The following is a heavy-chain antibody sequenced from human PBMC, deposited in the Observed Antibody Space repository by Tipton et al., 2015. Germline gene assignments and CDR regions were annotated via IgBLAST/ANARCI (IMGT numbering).Heavy chain of an antibody. CDR2: IYSSATT. D-gene: IGHD1-26*01. CDR3: ARTYVLSGFDI. CDR1: GGSISSYY. Sequence: TLSLTCTVSGGSISSYYWNWIRQSPGKGLEWIGYIYSSATTSYSPALRSRVTISVDTSKNQFSLKLSSVTAADTAVYYCARTYVLSGFDIWGQGTMVPVSS. V-gene: IGHV4-59*01. J-gene: IGHJ3*02.